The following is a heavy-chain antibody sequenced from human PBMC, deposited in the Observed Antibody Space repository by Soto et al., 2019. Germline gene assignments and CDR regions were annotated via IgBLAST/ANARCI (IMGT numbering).Heavy chain of an antibody. CDR2: ISSSSSYI. Sequence: PGGSLRLSCAASGFTFSSYSMNWVRQAPGKGLEWVSSISSSSSYIYYADSVKGRFTISRDNAKNSLYLQMNSLRAEDTAVYYCARDQGFLEWLFSYMDVWGKGTTVTVSS. CDR1: GFTFSSYS. V-gene: IGHV3-21*01. D-gene: IGHD3-3*01. CDR3: ARDQGFLEWLFSYMDV. J-gene: IGHJ6*03.